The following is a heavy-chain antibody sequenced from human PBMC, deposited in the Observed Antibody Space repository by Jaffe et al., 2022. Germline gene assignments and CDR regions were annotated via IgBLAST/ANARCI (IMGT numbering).Heavy chain of an antibody. V-gene: IGHV1-69*01. CDR2: IIPIFGTA. D-gene: IGHD4-4*01. Sequence: QVQLVQSGAEVKKPGSSVKVSCKASGGTFSSYAISWVRQAPGQGLEWMGGIIPIFGTANYAQKFQGRVTITADESTSTAYMELSSLRSEDTAVYYCAGSYSNYGYYYYYYYYMDVWGKGTTVTVSS. CDR3: AGSYSNYGYYYYYYYYMDV. CDR1: GGTFSSYA. J-gene: IGHJ6*03.